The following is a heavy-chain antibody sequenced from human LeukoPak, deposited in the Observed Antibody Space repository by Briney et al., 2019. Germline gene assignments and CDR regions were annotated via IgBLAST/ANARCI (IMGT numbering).Heavy chain of an antibody. CDR1: GFTFSSYA. CDR2: ISGSGGST. V-gene: IGHV3-23*01. D-gene: IGHD6-19*01. CDR3: AKDRDSSGWYYFFDY. Sequence: GGSLRLSCAASGFTFSSYAMSWVRQAPGKGLEWVSAISGSGGSTYYADSVTGRFTISRDNSKNTLYLQMNSLRAEDTAVYYCAKDRDSSGWYYFFDYWGQGTLVTVSS. J-gene: IGHJ4*02.